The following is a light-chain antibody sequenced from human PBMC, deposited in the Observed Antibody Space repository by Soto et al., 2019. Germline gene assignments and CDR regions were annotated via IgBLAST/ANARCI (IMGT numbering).Light chain of an antibody. CDR1: QSISSW. CDR3: QEYNSHSRYT. J-gene: IGKJ2*01. Sequence: DIQMTQSPSTLSASVGDSVTITCRASQSISSWLAWYQQKPGKAPKLLIYKASSLESGVPSRFSGSGSGTEFTLTISSLQPDDYATYYCQEYNSHSRYTFGQGTKVEI. V-gene: IGKV1-5*03. CDR2: KAS.